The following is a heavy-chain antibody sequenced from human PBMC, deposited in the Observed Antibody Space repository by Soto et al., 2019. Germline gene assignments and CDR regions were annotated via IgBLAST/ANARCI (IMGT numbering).Heavy chain of an antibody. CDR1: GFSLSTSGMC. J-gene: IGHJ4*02. D-gene: IGHD1-26*01. V-gene: IGHV2-70*01. CDR2: IDWDDEK. Sequence: SGPTLVNPTQTLTLTCTFSGFSLSTSGMCVSWIRQPPGKALEWLALIDWDDEKYYRTSLTTRLTISKDTSKNQVALTMTNMDPVDTASYYCARMDSGTYSFDYWGRGILVTVSS. CDR3: ARMDSGTYSFDY.